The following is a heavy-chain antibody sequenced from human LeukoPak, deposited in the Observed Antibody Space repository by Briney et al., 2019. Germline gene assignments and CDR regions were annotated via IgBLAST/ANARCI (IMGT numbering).Heavy chain of an antibody. CDR1: GFTFDDYG. CDR2: IDRNGDST. J-gene: IGHJ4*02. V-gene: IGHV3-20*04. CDR3: AKVHYYDSSGYYSGDY. D-gene: IGHD3-22*01. Sequence: GGSLRLSCAASGFTFDDYGMSWVRQAPGKGLEWVSGIDRNGDSTGYADSVEGRFTISRDNAKNSLYLQMNSLRAEDTAVYYCAKVHYYDSSGYYSGDYWGQGTLVTVSS.